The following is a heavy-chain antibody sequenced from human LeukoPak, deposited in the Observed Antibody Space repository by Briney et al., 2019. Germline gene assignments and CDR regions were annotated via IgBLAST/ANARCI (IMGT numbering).Heavy chain of an antibody. J-gene: IGHJ5*02. Sequence: GSLKLSFSASRFDLTTYAMTWVRQSPAKGLEWVSSIRIGGGGTYYADSVKGRFTISRDNSENTLHLQMNNLRVEDTARYFCARCMVLSQGWCNWFDPWGQGTLVTVSS. CDR2: IRIGGGGT. D-gene: IGHD6-13*01. V-gene: IGHV3-23*01. CDR1: RFDLTTYA. CDR3: ARCMVLSQGWCNWFDP.